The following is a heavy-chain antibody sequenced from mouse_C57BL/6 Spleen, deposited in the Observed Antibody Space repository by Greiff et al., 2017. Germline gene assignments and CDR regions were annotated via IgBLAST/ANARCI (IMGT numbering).Heavy chain of an antibody. CDR1: GYTFTSYW. D-gene: IGHD2-4*01. CDR2: IHPNSGST. J-gene: IGHJ4*01. V-gene: IGHV1-64*01. CDR3: AREYYDYDEGYAMDY. Sequence: QVQLQQSGAELVKPGASVKLSCKASGYTFTSYWMHWVKQRPGQGLEWIGMIHPNSGSTNYNEKFKSKATLTVDKSSSTASMQLSSLTSEDSAVYYCAREYYDYDEGYAMDYWGQGTSVTVSS.